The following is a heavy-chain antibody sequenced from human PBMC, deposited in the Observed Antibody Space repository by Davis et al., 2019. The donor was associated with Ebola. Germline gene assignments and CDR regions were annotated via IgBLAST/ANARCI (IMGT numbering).Heavy chain of an antibody. CDR1: GFTFSSYG. CDR3: AREGDYVWGSYLPIGDAFDI. V-gene: IGHV3-74*01. CDR2: INSDGSST. D-gene: IGHD3-16*01. Sequence: HTGGSLRLSCAASGFTFSSYGMHWVRQAPGKGLVWVSRINSDGSSTSYADSVKGRFTISRDNAKNTLYLQMNSLRAEDTAVYYCAREGDYVWGSYLPIGDAFDIWGQETMVTVSS. J-gene: IGHJ3*02.